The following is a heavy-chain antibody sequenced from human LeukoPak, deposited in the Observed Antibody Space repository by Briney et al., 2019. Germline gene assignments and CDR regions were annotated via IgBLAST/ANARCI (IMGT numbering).Heavy chain of an antibody. CDR3: ARGQRGYSYGLSDY. V-gene: IGHV4-34*01. CDR2: INHSGST. D-gene: IGHD5-18*01. J-gene: IGHJ4*02. CDR1: GGSFSGYY. Sequence: PSETLSLTCAVYGGSFSGYYWSWLRQPPGKGREGIGEINHSGSTNYNPSLKSRVTISVDTSKNQFSLKLSSVTAADTAVYYCARGQRGYSYGLSDYWGQGTLVTVSS.